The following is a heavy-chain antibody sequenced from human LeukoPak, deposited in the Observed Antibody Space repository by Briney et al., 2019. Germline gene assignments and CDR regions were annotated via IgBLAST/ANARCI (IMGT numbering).Heavy chain of an antibody. CDR1: GGSISSYY. Sequence: TSETLSLTCTVSGGSISSYYWSWIRQPPGKGLEWIGYIYYSGSTNYNPSLKSRVTISVDTSKNQFSLKLSSVTAADTAVYYCARVITIFGVVIRYAFDIWGQGTMVTVSS. V-gene: IGHV4-59*01. D-gene: IGHD3-3*01. CDR3: ARVITIFGVVIRYAFDI. J-gene: IGHJ3*02. CDR2: IYYSGST.